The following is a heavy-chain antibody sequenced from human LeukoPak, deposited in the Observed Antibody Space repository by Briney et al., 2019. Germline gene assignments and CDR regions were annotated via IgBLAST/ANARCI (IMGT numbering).Heavy chain of an antibody. CDR3: ARNYDILTPKNYYYYYMDV. CDR2: INHSGST. D-gene: IGHD3-9*01. CDR1: GGSFSGYY. J-gene: IGHJ6*03. Sequence: SETLSLTCAVYGGSFSGYYWSWIRQPPGKGLEWIGEINHSGSTNHNPSLKSRVTISVDTSKNQFSLKLSSVTAADTAVYYCARNYDILTPKNYYYYYMDVWGKGTTVTVSS. V-gene: IGHV4-34*01.